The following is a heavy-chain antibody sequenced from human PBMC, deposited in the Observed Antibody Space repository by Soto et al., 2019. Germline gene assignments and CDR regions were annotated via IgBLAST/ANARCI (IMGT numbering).Heavy chain of an antibody. D-gene: IGHD3-3*01. J-gene: IGHJ4*02. Sequence: ASVKGSCKASGYTFTSYGLSWVRQAPGQGLGWMGWINAGNGNTKYPQKFQGRVTITRDTSASTAYMELRSLRPEDTAVYYCARGSDVWSGYYFDYWGQGTLVTVSP. V-gene: IGHV1-18*01. CDR1: GYTFTSYG. CDR3: ARGSDVWSGYYFDY. CDR2: INAGNGNT.